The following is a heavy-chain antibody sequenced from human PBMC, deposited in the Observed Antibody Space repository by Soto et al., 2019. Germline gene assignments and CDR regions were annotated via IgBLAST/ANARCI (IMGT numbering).Heavy chain of an antibody. CDR3: AKDPGYYDFWSGPFDY. D-gene: IGHD3-3*01. J-gene: IGHJ4*02. CDR2: ISYDGSNK. Sequence: GGSLRLSCAASGFTFSSYGMHWVRQAPGKGLEWVAVISYDGSNKYYADSVKGGFTISRDNSKNTLYLQMNSLRAEDTAVYYCAKDPGYYDFWSGPFDYWGQGTLVTVSS. CDR1: GFTFSSYG. V-gene: IGHV3-30*18.